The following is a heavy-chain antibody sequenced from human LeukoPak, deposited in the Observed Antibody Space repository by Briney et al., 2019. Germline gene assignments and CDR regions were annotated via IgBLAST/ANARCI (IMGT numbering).Heavy chain of an antibody. CDR3: ARDRFYDNSGFRRLDF. J-gene: IGHJ4*02. D-gene: IGHD3-22*01. Sequence: GGSLRLSCAASGFTFSSYAMIWVRQATGKGLEWVSVISGSSGTTYYADSVKGRFTISRDNSKNTLYLQMNSLRAEDTAVYYCARDRFYDNSGFRRLDFWGQGLLVTLSS. V-gene: IGHV3-23*01. CDR1: GFTFSSYA. CDR2: ISGSSGTT.